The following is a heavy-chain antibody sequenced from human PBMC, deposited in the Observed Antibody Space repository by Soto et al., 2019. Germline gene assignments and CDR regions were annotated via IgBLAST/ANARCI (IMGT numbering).Heavy chain of an antibody. Sequence: QVQLVESGGGVVQPGRSLRLSCAASGFTFSSYGMHWVRQAPGKGLEWVAVISYDGSNKYYADSVKGRFTISRDNSKNTLYLQMNSLRAEDTAVYYSAKDVLRFLEWLAFYGMDVWGQGTTVTLSS. D-gene: IGHD3-3*01. CDR3: AKDVLRFLEWLAFYGMDV. CDR2: ISYDGSNK. V-gene: IGHV3-30*18. J-gene: IGHJ6*02. CDR1: GFTFSSYG.